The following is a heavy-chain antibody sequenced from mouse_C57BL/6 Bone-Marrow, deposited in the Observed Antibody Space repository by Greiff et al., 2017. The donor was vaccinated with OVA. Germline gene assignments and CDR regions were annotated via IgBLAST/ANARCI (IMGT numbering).Heavy chain of an antibody. D-gene: IGHD2-3*01. Sequence: QVQLQQPGAELVRPGTSVKLSCKASGYTFTSYWMHWVKQRPGQGLEWIGVIDPSDSYTNYNQKFKGKATLTVDTSSSPAYMQLSSLTSEDSAVYYCARDDPLCYAMDYWGQGTSVTVSS. J-gene: IGHJ4*01. CDR3: ARDDPLCYAMDY. CDR2: IDPSDSYT. V-gene: IGHV1-59*01. CDR1: GYTFTSYW.